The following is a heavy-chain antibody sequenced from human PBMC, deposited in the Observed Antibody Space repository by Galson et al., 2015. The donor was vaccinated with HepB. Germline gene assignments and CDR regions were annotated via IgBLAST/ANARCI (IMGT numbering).Heavy chain of an antibody. CDR1: GFTFSNYW. V-gene: IGHV3-7*03. CDR3: AALGTAKPQASGF. J-gene: IGHJ4*02. Sequence: SLRLSCAASGFTFSNYWMSWVRQAPGKGLEWLANVDKYGIDKYYVDSVKDRFTISRDNAKNSIYLQMDSLRGEDTAVYYCAALGTAKPQASGFWGRGTRVSVSS. CDR2: VDKYGIDK. D-gene: IGHD5-18*01.